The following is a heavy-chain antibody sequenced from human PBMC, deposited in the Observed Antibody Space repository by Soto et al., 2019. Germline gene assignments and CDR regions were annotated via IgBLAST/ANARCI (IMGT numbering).Heavy chain of an antibody. V-gene: IGHV3-23*01. CDR1: GLTFSNYA. Sequence: PGGSLRLSCATSGLTFSNYAMSWVRQAPGGGLEWVSSMSGSSSTTYYADSVRGRFTISRDRSKNTLYLQMRSLRAEDTALYYCAKNQERELPRVIDFWGQGTLVTVSP. CDR2: MSGSSSTT. CDR3: AKNQERELPRVIDF. J-gene: IGHJ4*02. D-gene: IGHD1-7*01.